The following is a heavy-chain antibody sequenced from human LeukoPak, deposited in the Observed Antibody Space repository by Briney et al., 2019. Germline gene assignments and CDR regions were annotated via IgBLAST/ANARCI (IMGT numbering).Heavy chain of an antibody. CDR2: IYYSGST. J-gene: IGHJ4*02. CDR1: GGSVSSGSYY. V-gene: IGHV4-61*01. Sequence: SETLSLTCTVSGGSVSSGSYYWSWIRQPPGKGLEWIGYIYYSGSTNYNPSLKSRVTISVDTSKNQFSLKLSSVTAADTAAYYCARDRVVVVPAAMRRGYYFDYWGQGTLVTVSS. D-gene: IGHD2-2*01. CDR3: ARDRVVVVPAAMRRGYYFDY.